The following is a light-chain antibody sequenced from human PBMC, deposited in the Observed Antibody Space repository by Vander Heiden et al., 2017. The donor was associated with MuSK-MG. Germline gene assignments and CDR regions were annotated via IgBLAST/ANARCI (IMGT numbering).Light chain of an antibody. Sequence: EIVLTQSPGTLSLSPGERATLSCRASQSVSSSYLAWYQQKPGQAPRLLIYGASSRATGIPDRCSGSESGTDFTLTISRLEPEDFAVYYCQQDGSSPRTFGQGTKVEIK. V-gene: IGKV3-20*01. CDR2: GAS. J-gene: IGKJ1*01. CDR3: QQDGSSPRT. CDR1: QSVSSSY.